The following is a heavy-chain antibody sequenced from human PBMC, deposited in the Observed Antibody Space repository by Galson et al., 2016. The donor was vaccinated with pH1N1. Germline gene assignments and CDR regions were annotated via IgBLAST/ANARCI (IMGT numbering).Heavy chain of an antibody. Sequence: SVKVSCKASGGTFSHYVINWVRQAPGQGLEWMGGIIVVFGTVNYAEKFQGRVTIAADESTSTAYMELKNLRSEDTAVYFCAKDRVQRFLERSPYDYDGMGVWGQGTTVSVSS. CDR3: AKDRVQRFLERSPYDYDGMGV. V-gene: IGHV1-69*13. J-gene: IGHJ6*02. CDR2: IIVVFGTV. CDR1: GGTFSHYV. D-gene: IGHD3-3*01.